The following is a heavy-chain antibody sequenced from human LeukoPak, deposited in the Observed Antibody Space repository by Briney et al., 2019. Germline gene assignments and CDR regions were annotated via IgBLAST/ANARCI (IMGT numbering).Heavy chain of an antibody. V-gene: IGHV3-23*01. D-gene: IGHD3-22*01. CDR3: AKDPAYYFDSSGYYYFDY. CDR2: ISGSGGST. CDR1: GFTFSSYA. Sequence: GGSLRLSCAASGFTFSSYAMSWVRQAPGKGLEWVSAISGSGGSTYYADPVKGRFTISRDNSKNTLYLQVSSLRAEDTAVYYCAKDPAYYFDSSGYYYFDYWGQGTLVTVSS. J-gene: IGHJ4*02.